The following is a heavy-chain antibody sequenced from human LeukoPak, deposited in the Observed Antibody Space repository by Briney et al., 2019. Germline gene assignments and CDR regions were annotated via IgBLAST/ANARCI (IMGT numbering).Heavy chain of an antibody. CDR2: VTSGGTT. Sequence: GGSLRLSCAVSGFTFSTYGMSWVRQAPGKGLDWVSAVTSGGTTNYADSVTGRFTISRDNSKNTLYLQMNSLRAEDTAVYYCAKDRYYDNSGNHYESEYWGQGTLVTVSS. CDR3: AKDRYYDNSGNHYESEY. D-gene: IGHD3-22*01. CDR1: GFTFSTYG. V-gene: IGHV3-23*01. J-gene: IGHJ4*02.